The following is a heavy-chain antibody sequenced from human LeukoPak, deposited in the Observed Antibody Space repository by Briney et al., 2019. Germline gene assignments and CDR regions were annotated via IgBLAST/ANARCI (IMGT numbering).Heavy chain of an antibody. D-gene: IGHD2-15*01. J-gene: IGHJ5*02. CDR1: GYTFTDYY. V-gene: IGHV1-2*02. CDR3: ARGRGFLDP. Sequence: ASVKVSCQASGYTFTDYYMHWVRQAPGQGLEWMGWINPNSDGTNYAQKFQGRVTMTRDTSISTAYMELSRLRSDDTAVHYCARGRGFLDPWGQGTLVTVSS. CDR2: INPNSDGT.